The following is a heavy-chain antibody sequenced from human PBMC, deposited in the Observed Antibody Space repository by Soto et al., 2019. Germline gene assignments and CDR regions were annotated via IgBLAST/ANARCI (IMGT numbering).Heavy chain of an antibody. Sequence: QVQLVESGGGVVQPGRSLSLSCAASGFTFSSYAMHWVRQAPGKGLEWVAVISYDGSNKYYADSGKGRFTISRDNSKNTLYLQMNSLRAEDTAVYYCARDRVHEFDPWGQGTLVTVSS. CDR2: ISYDGSNK. V-gene: IGHV3-30-3*01. CDR1: GFTFSSYA. J-gene: IGHJ5*02. CDR3: ARDRVHEFDP.